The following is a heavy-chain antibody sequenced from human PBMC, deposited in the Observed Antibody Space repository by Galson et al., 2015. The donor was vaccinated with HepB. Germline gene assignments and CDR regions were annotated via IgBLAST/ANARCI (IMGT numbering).Heavy chain of an antibody. CDR1: GYSFTSYW. D-gene: IGHD5-18*01. J-gene: IGHJ4*02. Sequence: QSGAEVKKPGESLKISCKGSGYSFTSYWIGWVRQMPGKGLEWMGGIIPIFGTANYAQKFQGRVTITADESTSTAYMELSSLRSEDTAVYYCARAWVDTAIVALGLDYWGQGTPVTVSS. V-gene: IGHV1-69*01. CDR2: IIPIFGTA. CDR3: ARAWVDTAIVALGLDY.